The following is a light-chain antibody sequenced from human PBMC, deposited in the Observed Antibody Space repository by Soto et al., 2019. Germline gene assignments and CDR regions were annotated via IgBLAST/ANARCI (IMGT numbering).Light chain of an antibody. V-gene: IGLV1-40*01. CDR1: SSNIGAGYD. CDR3: QSYDSSLSGYV. CDR2: GNN. Sequence: QSVLTQPPSVSGALGQRVTISCTGSSSNIGAGYDVHWYQQLPGTAPKLLIYGNNNRPSGVPDRFSGSKSGTSASLAITGLQAEDEADYYCQSYDSSLSGYVFGTGTKVTVL. J-gene: IGLJ1*01.